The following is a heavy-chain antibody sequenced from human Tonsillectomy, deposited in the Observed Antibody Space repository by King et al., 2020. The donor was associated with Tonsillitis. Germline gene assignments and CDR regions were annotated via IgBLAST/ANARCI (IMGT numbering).Heavy chain of an antibody. J-gene: IGHJ4*02. D-gene: IGHD3-22*01. CDR3: AKEFSGYYYLDY. V-gene: IGHV3-9*01. CDR1: GFTFGNYA. Sequence: QLVQSGGGLVQPGRSLRLSCAASGFTFGNYAMHWVRQAPGKGLEWVSGIPWNSDNIGYADSVKGRFTISRDNAKNSLYLQMNNLRAEDTALYYCAKEFSGYYYLDYWGQGTLVTVSS. CDR2: IPWNSDNI.